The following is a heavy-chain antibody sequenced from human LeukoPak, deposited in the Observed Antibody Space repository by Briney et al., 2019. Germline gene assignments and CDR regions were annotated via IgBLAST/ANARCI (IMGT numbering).Heavy chain of an antibody. V-gene: IGHV4-59*01. CDR3: ARNAYNYYGSGSYIDY. J-gene: IGHJ4*02. Sequence: KPSETLSLTCTVSGGSISSYYWSWIRQPPGKGLEWIGYIYYSGSTNYNPSLKSRVTISVDTSKNQFSLKLSSVTAADTAVYYCARNAYNYYGSGSYIDYWGQGTLVTVPS. CDR2: IYYSGST. D-gene: IGHD3-10*01. CDR1: GGSISSYY.